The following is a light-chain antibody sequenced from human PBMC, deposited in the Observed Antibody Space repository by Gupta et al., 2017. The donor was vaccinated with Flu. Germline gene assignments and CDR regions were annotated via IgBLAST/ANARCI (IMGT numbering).Light chain of an antibody. V-gene: IGKV2-28*01. Sequence: EIVMTQSPLSLPVTPGEPASISCRSSQSLLHRNGYNYLDWYRQKAGQSPQLLIYLGCNRATGVPDRFSGSGSGTDFTLKISSVEADDVGAYYCKQGYQSPQTFGTGTXLEIK. CDR2: LGC. CDR1: QSLLHRNGYNY. CDR3: KQGYQSPQT. J-gene: IGKJ4*01.